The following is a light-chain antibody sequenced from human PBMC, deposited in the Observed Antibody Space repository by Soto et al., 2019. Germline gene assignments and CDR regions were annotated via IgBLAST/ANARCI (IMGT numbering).Light chain of an antibody. CDR3: QQYGPSLWT. CDR1: QSVSSTY. V-gene: IGKV3-20*01. J-gene: IGKJ1*01. CDR2: GAS. Sequence: EIVLTQSPGTLSLSPGERATLSCRASQSVSSTYLAWYQQKPGQAPRLLMYGASSRASGVPDRFSASGSGTDFTLTISRLPPEDFAVYYCQQYGPSLWTFGQGTKVEIK.